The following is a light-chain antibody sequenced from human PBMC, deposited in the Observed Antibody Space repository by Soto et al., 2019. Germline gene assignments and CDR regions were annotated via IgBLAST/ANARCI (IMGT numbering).Light chain of an antibody. CDR1: QSIRNY. CDR2: AAS. V-gene: IGKV1-27*01. J-gene: IGKJ1*01. Sequence: DIQMTQSPSSLSASVGDRVTITCRASQSIRNYLAWYQQKPGEVPKLLIYAASTLHSGVPSRFSGSGSGTEFTLTISSLQPEDVATYYCQKYNSALWTFGQGTKVDI. CDR3: QKYNSALWT.